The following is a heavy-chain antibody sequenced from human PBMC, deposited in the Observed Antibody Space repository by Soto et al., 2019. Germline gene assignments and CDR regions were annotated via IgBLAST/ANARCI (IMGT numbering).Heavy chain of an antibody. CDR2: IYHSGST. Sequence: SETLSLTCAVSGGSISSSNWWSWVRQPPGKGLEWIGEIYHSGSTNYNPSLKSRVTISVDKSKNQFSLKLSSVTAADTAVYYCAGHTAAFWEGVFDYWGQGTLVTVSS. CDR1: GGSISSSNW. V-gene: IGHV4-4*02. CDR3: AGHTAAFWEGVFDY. D-gene: IGHD5-18*01. J-gene: IGHJ4*02.